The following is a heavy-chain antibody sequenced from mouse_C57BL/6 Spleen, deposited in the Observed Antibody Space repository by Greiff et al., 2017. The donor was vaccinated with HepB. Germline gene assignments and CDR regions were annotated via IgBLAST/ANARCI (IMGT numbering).Heavy chain of an antibody. J-gene: IGHJ1*03. CDR2: ISSGSSTI. CDR1: GFTFSDYG. D-gene: IGHD1-1*01. CDR3: ARGPIYYYGSSWYFDV. V-gene: IGHV5-17*01. Sequence: EVQVVESGGGLVKPGGSLKLSCAASGFTFSDYGMHWVRQAPEKGLEWVAYISSGSSTIYYADTVKGRFTISRDNAKNTLFLQMTSLRSEDTAMYYCARGPIYYYGSSWYFDVWGTGTTVTVSS.